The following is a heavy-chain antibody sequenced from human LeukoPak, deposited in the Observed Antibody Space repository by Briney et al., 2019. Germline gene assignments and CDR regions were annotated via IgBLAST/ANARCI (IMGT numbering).Heavy chain of an antibody. Sequence: GGSLRLSCAASGFTFSSYWMHWVRQAPGKGLVWVSRINSDGSSTSYADSVKGRFTISGDNAKNTLYLQMNSLRAEDTAVYYCVGCGGDCYAWWFDPWGQGTLVTVSS. J-gene: IGHJ5*02. V-gene: IGHV3-74*01. CDR3: VGCGGDCYAWWFDP. CDR1: GFTFSSYW. CDR2: INSDGSST. D-gene: IGHD2-21*02.